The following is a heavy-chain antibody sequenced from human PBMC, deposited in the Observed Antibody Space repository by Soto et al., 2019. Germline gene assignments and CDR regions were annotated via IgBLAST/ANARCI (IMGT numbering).Heavy chain of an antibody. CDR3: AKDLGRPLAARPEEWYFDL. Sequence: GGSLRLSCAASGFTFSSYAMSWVRQAPGKGLEWVSAISGSGGSTYYADSVKGRFTISRDNSKNTLYLQMNSLRAEDTAVYYCAKDLGRPLAARPEEWYFDLWGRGTLVTVSS. V-gene: IGHV3-23*01. D-gene: IGHD6-6*01. CDR1: GFTFSSYA. J-gene: IGHJ2*01. CDR2: ISGSGGST.